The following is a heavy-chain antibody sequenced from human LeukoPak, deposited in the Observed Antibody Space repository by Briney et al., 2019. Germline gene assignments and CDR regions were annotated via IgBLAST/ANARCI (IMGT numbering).Heavy chain of an antibody. Sequence: GGSLRLSCAASGFTFSNYAMHWVRQAPGKGLEYVSAISSNGGSTYYANSVKGRFTISRDDSKNTLYLQMNSLTAEDTAMYYCARLDIVLSWGQGALVTVSS. J-gene: IGHJ5*02. CDR2: ISSNGGST. V-gene: IGHV3-64*01. CDR3: ARLDIVLS. CDR1: GFTFSNYA. D-gene: IGHD2-2*03.